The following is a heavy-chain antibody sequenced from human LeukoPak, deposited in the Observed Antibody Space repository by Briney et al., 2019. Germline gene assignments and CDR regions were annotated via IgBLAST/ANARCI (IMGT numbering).Heavy chain of an antibody. CDR2: ISGSGGST. J-gene: IGHJ6*02. Sequence: GGSLRLSCAASGFTFSSYAMNWVRQAPGKGLEWVSAISGSGGSTYYADSVKGRFTISRDNSKNTLYLQMNSLRAEDTAVYYCAKGSSSWYESLDYYYGMDVWGQGTTVTVSS. CDR1: GFTFSSYA. CDR3: AKGSSSWYESLDYYYGMDV. D-gene: IGHD6-13*01. V-gene: IGHV3-23*01.